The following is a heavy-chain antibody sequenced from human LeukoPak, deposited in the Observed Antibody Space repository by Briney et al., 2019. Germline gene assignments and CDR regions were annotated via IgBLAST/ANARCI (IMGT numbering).Heavy chain of an antibody. CDR1: GFSLSTSGVG. V-gene: IGHV2-5*02. Sequence: SGPTLVKPTQTLTLTCTFSGFSLSTSGVGVGWIRQPPGKALEWLALVYWDDDKRYSPSLKSRLTITKDTSKNQVVLTMTNMDPVDTATYYCAHGHYGPTTGGAFDIWGQGTMVTVSS. D-gene: IGHD4-17*01. CDR3: AHGHYGPTTGGAFDI. CDR2: VYWDDDK. J-gene: IGHJ3*02.